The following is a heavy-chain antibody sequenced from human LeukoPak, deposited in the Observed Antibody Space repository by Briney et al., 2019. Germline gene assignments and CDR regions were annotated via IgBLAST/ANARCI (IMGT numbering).Heavy chain of an antibody. CDR2: IIPIFGTA. D-gene: IGHD2-15*01. Sequence: ASVKVSCKASGGTFSSYAISWVRQAPGQGLEWVGGIIPIFGTANYAQKFQGRVTITADESTSTAYMELGSLRSEDTAVYYCARLIGSGVYYYMDVWGKGTTVTVSS. CDR1: GGTFSSYA. CDR3: ARLIGSGVYYYMDV. J-gene: IGHJ6*03. V-gene: IGHV1-69*13.